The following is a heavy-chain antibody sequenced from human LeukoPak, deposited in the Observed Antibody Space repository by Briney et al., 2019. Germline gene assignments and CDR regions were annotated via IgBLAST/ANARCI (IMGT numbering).Heavy chain of an antibody. CDR1: GGSISSSSYY. V-gene: IGHV4-39*07. Sequence: PSETLSLTCTVSGGSISSSSYYWGWIRQPPGKGLEWIGSIYYSGSTYYNPSLKSRVTISVDTSKNQFSLKLSSVTAADTAVYYCARGPTLNYYYYMDVWGKGTTVTVSS. CDR3: ARGPTLNYYYYMDV. J-gene: IGHJ6*03. CDR2: IYYSGST.